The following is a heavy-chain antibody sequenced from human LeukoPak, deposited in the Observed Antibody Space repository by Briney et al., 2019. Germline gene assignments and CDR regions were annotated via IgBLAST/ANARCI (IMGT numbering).Heavy chain of an antibody. CDR1: GYTFTGYY. V-gene: IGHV1-69*13. CDR2: IIPIFGTA. CDR3: ARGRGDTAMVTGPDYYYYYMDV. D-gene: IGHD5-18*01. J-gene: IGHJ6*03. Sequence: SVKVSCKASGYTFTGYYMHWVRQAPGQGLEWMGGIIPIFGTANYAQKFQGRVTITADESTSTAYMELSSLRSEDTAVYYCARGRGDTAMVTGPDYYYYYMDVWGKGTTVTISS.